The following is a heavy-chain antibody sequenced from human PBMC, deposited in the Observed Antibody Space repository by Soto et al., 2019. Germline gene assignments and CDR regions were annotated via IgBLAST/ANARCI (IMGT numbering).Heavy chain of an antibody. D-gene: IGHD3-3*01. J-gene: IGHJ6*02. Sequence: QVQLVQSGAEVKKPGSSVKVSCKASGGTFSSYAISWVRQAPGQGLEWMGGIIPIFGTANYAQKFQGRVTITAEESTSTAYLELSSLRSEDTAVYYCARLVLRFLEWESRYYYYGMDVWGQGTTVTVSS. CDR2: IIPIFGTA. CDR1: GGTFSSYA. V-gene: IGHV1-69*01. CDR3: ARLVLRFLEWESRYYYYGMDV.